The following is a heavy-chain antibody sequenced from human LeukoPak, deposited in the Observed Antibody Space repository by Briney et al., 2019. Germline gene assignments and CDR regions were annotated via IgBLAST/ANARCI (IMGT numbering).Heavy chain of an antibody. CDR1: GFVVSSNY. CDR2: IYSGGST. V-gene: IGHV3-53*05. D-gene: IGHD5-18*01. Sequence: GGSLRLSCAASGFVVSSNYMSWVRQAPGKGLEWVSVIYSGGSTYYADSVKGRFTISRDNSKNTLYLQMNSLRAEDTAVYYCARVDTVMAYYFDLWGQGTLVTVSS. J-gene: IGHJ4*02. CDR3: ARVDTVMAYYFDL.